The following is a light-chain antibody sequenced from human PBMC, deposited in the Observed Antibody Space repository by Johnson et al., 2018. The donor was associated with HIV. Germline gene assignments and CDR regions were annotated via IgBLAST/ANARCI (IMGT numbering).Light chain of an antibody. V-gene: IGLV1-51*02. CDR2: END. Sequence: QSVLTQPPSVSAAPGQKVTISCSGSSSNIGNNYVSWYQQLPGTAPKLLIYENDKRPSGIPDRFSGSKSGTSATLDITGLQTGDEADYYCGTWDNSLSIGGVFGSATKVTVL. CDR1: SSNIGNNY. J-gene: IGLJ1*01. CDR3: GTWDNSLSIGGV.